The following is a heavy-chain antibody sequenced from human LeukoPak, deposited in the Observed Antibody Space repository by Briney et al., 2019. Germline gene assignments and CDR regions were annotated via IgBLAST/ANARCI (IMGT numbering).Heavy chain of an antibody. D-gene: IGHD6-13*01. Sequence: SETLSLTCTVSGGSISSYYWSWIRQPPGKGREGMGYIYTSGSTNYNPSLKSRVTISVDTSKNQFSLKLSSVTAADTAVYYCARLGGSSWYFDAFDIWGQGTMVTVSS. J-gene: IGHJ3*02. CDR2: IYTSGST. CDR3: ARLGGSSWYFDAFDI. V-gene: IGHV4-4*09. CDR1: GGSISSYY.